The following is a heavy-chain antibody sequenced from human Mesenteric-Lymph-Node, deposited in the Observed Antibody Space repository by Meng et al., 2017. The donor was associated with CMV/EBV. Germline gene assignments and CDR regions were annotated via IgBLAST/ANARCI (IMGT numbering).Heavy chain of an antibody. Sequence: TLSLTCTVSGCSINSDDYYWSWIRQPPGKGLEWIGYIHYSGSTYYTPSLENRVTMSVDTSKNQFSLKLSSVTAADTAVYYCARRDYNSGSYWYWGQGALVTVSS. J-gene: IGHJ4*02. V-gene: IGHV4-30-4*08. CDR1: GCSINSDDYY. D-gene: IGHD3-10*01. CDR2: IHYSGST. CDR3: ARRDYNSGSYWY.